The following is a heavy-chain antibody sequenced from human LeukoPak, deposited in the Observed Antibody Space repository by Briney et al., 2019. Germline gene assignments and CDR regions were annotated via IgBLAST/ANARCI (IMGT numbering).Heavy chain of an antibody. CDR2: IYYSGST. J-gene: IGHJ6*03. V-gene: IGHV4-39*01. D-gene: IGHD6-13*01. CDR1: GGSISSSSYY. CDR3: ARHGSSWSWYYYYYMDV. Sequence: TSETLSLTCTVSGGSISSSSYYWGWIRQPPGKGLEWIGSIYYSGSTYYNPSLKSRVTISVDTSKNQFSLKLSSVTAADTAVYYCARHGSSWSWYYYYYMDVWGKGTTVTISS.